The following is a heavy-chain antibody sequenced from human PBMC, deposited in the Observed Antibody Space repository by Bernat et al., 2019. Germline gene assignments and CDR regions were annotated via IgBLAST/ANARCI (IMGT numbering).Heavy chain of an antibody. D-gene: IGHD1-26*01. CDR2: FYHSGST. V-gene: IGHV4-4*02. J-gene: IGHJ6*02. CDR1: GGSLGSSNW. Sequence: QVQLQESGPGLVKPSGTLSLTCAVSGGSLGSSNWWSGVGHPPGKGLGWIGEFYHSGSTNYNPSLKSRVTISVDKSKNQFSLKLSSVTAADMAVYYCAREVGATSYYGMDVWGQGTTVTVSS. CDR3: AREVGATSYYGMDV.